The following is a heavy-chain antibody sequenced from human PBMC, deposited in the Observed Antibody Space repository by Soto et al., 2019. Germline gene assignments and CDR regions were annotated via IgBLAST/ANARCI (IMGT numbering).Heavy chain of an antibody. CDR2: ISAYNGNT. V-gene: IGHV1-18*01. CDR1: GYTFTSYG. D-gene: IGHD3-3*01. Sequence: GASVKVSCKASGYTFTSYGISWVRQAPGQGLEWMGWISAYNGNTNYAQKLQGRVTMTTDTSTSTAYMELRSLRSDDTAVYYCARDSYYDFWSGYYSDYNWFDPWGQGTLVTVSS. J-gene: IGHJ5*02. CDR3: ARDSYYDFWSGYYSDYNWFDP.